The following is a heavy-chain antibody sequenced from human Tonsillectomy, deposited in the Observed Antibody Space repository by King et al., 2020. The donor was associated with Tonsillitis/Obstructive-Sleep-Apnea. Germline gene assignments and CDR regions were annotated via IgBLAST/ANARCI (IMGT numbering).Heavy chain of an antibody. CDR2: ISWNSGSI. V-gene: IGHV3-9*01. D-gene: IGHD4-11*01. CDR1: GFTFDDYA. CDR3: AKGDFSYSNYKYYYLDV. Sequence: VQLVESGGGLVQPGRSLRLSCAASGFTFDDYAMHWVRQAPGKGLEWVSGISWNSGSIGYADSVKGRFTISRDNAKNSLYLQMNSLRAEDTALYYCAKGDFSYSNYKYYYLDVWGKGTTVTVSS. J-gene: IGHJ6*03.